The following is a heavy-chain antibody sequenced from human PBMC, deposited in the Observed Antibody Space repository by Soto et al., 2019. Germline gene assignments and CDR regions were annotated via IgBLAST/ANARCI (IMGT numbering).Heavy chain of an antibody. D-gene: IGHD6-13*01. Sequence: LQISCNGSGCGFTSYWISWVSQMPGKGLEWMGRIDPSDSYTNYSPSFQGHVTISADKSISTAYLQWSSLKASDTAMYYCARTYSSSWFNYYYGMDVWGQGTTVT. J-gene: IGHJ6*02. CDR3: ARTYSSSWFNYYYGMDV. CDR2: IDPSDSYT. CDR1: GCGFTSYW. V-gene: IGHV5-10-1*01.